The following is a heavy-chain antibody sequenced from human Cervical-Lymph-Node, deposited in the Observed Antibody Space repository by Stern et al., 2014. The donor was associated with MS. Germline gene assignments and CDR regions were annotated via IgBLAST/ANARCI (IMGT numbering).Heavy chain of an antibody. Sequence: VQLLESGPGLVKPSQTLSLTCTVSGDSITSGGPYWSWIRQHPGKGLTWIGYIYNSGATFYNPSLKGRVTISLDTSENQFSLKLSSVTAADTAIYYCASRWSGTYYGQNWFDPWGQGILVTVSS. CDR3: ASRWSGTYYGQNWFDP. D-gene: IGHD1-26*01. CDR2: IYNSGAT. V-gene: IGHV4-31*03. CDR1: GDSITSGGPY. J-gene: IGHJ5*02.